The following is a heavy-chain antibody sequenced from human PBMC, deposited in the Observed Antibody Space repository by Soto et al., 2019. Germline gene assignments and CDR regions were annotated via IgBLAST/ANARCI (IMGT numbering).Heavy chain of an antibody. CDR1: GCTFSGYS. V-gene: IGHV3-48*02. CDR2: ISSSSSTI. CDR3: ARDTVSGGY. Sequence: GGSLRVSWTASGCTFSGYSMSWVRQAPGKGLEWVSYISSSSSTIYYADSVKGRFTISRDNAKNSLYLQMNSLRDEDTAVYYCARDTVSGGYWGQGTLVTVSS. J-gene: IGHJ4*02. D-gene: IGHD1-26*01.